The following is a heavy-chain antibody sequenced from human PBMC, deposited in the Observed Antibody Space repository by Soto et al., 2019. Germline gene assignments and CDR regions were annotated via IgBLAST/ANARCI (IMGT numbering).Heavy chain of an antibody. V-gene: IGHV4-31*03. Sequence: LSLTCTVSGGSISSFGYYWSWIRQHPGKGLEWIGYIYYSGSTYYNPSLKSRVTISVDTSKNQFSLKLSSVTAADTAVYYCARLEEDSMYFDYWGQGTLVTVSS. CDR3: ARLEEDSMYFDY. CDR1: GGSISSFGYY. CDR2: IYYSGST. J-gene: IGHJ4*02. D-gene: IGHD1-1*01.